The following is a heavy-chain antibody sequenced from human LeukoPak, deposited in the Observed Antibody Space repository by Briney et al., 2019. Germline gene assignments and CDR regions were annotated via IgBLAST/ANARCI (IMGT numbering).Heavy chain of an antibody. V-gene: IGHV5-51*01. Sequence: PGESLKISCKSSGYSFTSYWIGWVRQMPGKGLEWMGIIYPGDSDTRYGASFQGQVTISADKSISTAYLQWSSLEASDTAMYYCGRAVYSSGWAYYFDYWGQGTLVTVSS. D-gene: IGHD6-19*01. CDR2: IYPGDSDT. CDR1: GYSFTSYW. J-gene: IGHJ4*02. CDR3: GRAVYSSGWAYYFDY.